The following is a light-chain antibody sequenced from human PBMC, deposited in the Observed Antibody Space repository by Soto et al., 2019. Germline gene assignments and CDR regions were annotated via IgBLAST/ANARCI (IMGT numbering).Light chain of an antibody. CDR2: SND. CDR3: QSYDKRLTAYV. J-gene: IGLJ1*01. V-gene: IGLV1-44*01. CDR1: DSNIGSNS. Sequence: QPVLTQPPSASGTPGQRVTISCSGSDSNIGSNSVNWYQHLPGMAPKLLTHSNDHRPSGVADRLSASKSGTSASLAITGLQAEDEGHYYCQSYDKRLTAYVFGTGTKVTVL.